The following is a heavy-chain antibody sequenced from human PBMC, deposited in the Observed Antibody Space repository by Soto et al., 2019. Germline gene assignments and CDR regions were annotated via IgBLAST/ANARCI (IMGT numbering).Heavy chain of an antibody. Sequence: ETLSLTCTVSGGSISSYYWSWIRQPPGKELEWIGYIASSGNTYHNPSLKSRITISVDTSKNHFSLKLSSVTTADTAVYYCARRGRGYDHYYMDVWGNGTTVTVSS. CDR2: IASSGNT. CDR1: GGSISSYY. CDR3: ARRGRGYDHYYMDV. J-gene: IGHJ6*03. V-gene: IGHV4-59*08. D-gene: IGHD3-10*01.